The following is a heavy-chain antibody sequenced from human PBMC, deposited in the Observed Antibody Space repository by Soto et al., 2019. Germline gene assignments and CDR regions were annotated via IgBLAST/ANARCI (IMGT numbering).Heavy chain of an antibody. Sequence: GASVKVSCKASGYTFTGYYMHWVRQAPGQGLEWMGWINPNSGGTNYAQKFQGWVTMTRDTSISTAYMELSRLRSDDTAVYYCARGPVVVVAATRLFDYWGQGTLVTVSS. J-gene: IGHJ4*02. CDR2: INPNSGGT. V-gene: IGHV1-2*04. CDR1: GYTFTGYY. D-gene: IGHD2-15*01. CDR3: ARGPVVVVAATRLFDY.